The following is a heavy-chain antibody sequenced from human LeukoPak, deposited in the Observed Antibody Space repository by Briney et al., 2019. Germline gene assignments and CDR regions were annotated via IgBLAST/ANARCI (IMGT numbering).Heavy chain of an antibody. CDR1: GFIFSSYA. V-gene: IGHV3-30-3*01. Sequence: GGSLRLSCAASGFIFSSYAINWVRQAPGKGLEWVAVISYDGSNKYYADSVKGRFTISRDNSKNTLYLQMNSLRAEDTAVYYCARSYYYDSSGYLDYWGQGTLVTVSS. D-gene: IGHD3-22*01. CDR2: ISYDGSNK. J-gene: IGHJ4*02. CDR3: ARSYYYDSSGYLDY.